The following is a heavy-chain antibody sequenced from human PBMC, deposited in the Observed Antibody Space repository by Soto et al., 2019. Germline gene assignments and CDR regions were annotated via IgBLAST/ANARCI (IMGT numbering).Heavy chain of an antibody. CDR3: ARPTRYYYDSSGQSAWFDP. V-gene: IGHV1-69*12. CDR1: GGTFSSYA. J-gene: IGHJ5*02. Sequence: QVQLVQSGAEVKKPGSSVKVSCKASGGTFSSYAISWVRQAPGQGLEWMGGIIPLFGTANYAQKFQGRVTITADESTSTAYMELSSLRSEDTAVYYCARPTRYYYDSSGQSAWFDPWGQGTLVTVSS. CDR2: IIPLFGTA. D-gene: IGHD3-22*01.